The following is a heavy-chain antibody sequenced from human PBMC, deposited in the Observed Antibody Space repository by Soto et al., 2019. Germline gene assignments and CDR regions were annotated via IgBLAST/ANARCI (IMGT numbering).Heavy chain of an antibody. CDR2: ISYDGSNK. J-gene: IGHJ6*02. CDR3: AKDLGSGKPYYYYAMDV. V-gene: IGHV3-30*18. CDR1: GFIFSRYG. Sequence: QGQLVESGGGVVQPGTSLRLSCEDSGFIFSRYGMHWVRQAPGKGLEWVAVISYDGSNKYYAESVKGRFIISRDKSENTLYLQMNSLRAEDTAVYYCAKDLGSGKPYYYYAMDVWGQGTTVTVSS. D-gene: IGHD3-10*01.